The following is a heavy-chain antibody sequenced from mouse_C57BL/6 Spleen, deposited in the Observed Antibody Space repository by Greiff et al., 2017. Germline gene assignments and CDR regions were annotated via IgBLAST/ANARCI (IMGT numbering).Heavy chain of an antibody. CDR2: IYPGDGDT. J-gene: IGHJ2*01. V-gene: IGHV1-82*01. Sequence: QVQLQQSGPELVKPGASVKISCKASGYAFSSSWMNWVKQRPGKGLEWIGRIYPGDGDTNYNGKFKGKATLTADKSSSTAYMQLSSLTSEDSAVYFCARVYYSNYVDYWGQGTTLTVSS. CDR3: ARVYYSNYVDY. D-gene: IGHD2-5*01. CDR1: GYAFSSSW.